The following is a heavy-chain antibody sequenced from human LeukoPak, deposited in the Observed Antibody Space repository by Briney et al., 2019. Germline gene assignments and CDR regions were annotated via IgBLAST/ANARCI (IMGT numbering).Heavy chain of an antibody. V-gene: IGHV3-48*04. CDR2: ISGSGSTI. CDR1: GFTFSSYS. Sequence: GGSLRLSCAASGFTFSSYSMSWVRQAPGKGLEWISYISGSGSTIYYADSVKGRFTISRDNAKNSLYLQMNSLRAEDTAVYYCARVSYGDDAFDIWGQGTMVTVSS. CDR3: ARVSYGDDAFDI. J-gene: IGHJ3*02. D-gene: IGHD4-17*01.